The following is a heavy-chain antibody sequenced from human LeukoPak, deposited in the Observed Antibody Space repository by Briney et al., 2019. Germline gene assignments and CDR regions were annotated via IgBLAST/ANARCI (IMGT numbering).Heavy chain of an antibody. V-gene: IGHV3-9*01. D-gene: IGHD6-13*01. J-gene: IGHJ4*02. CDR3: AKDAQDSSSWFQIDY. CDR1: GFTFDDYA. CDR2: ISWNSGSI. Sequence: GRSLRLSCAASGFTFDDYAMHWVRQAPGKGLEWVSGISWNSGSIGYADSVKGRFTISRDNAKNSLYLQMNSLRAEDTALYYCAKDAQDSSSWFQIDYWGQETLVTVSS.